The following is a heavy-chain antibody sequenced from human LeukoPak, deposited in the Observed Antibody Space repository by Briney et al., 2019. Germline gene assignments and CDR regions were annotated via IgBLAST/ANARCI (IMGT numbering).Heavy chain of an antibody. V-gene: IGHV1-18*01. CDR2: ISAYNGNT. D-gene: IGHD2-21*02. J-gene: IGHJ4*02. CDR1: GYTFTSYG. CDR3: ASLDCGGYCHSSYLDF. Sequence: ASVKVSCKASGYTFTSYGISWVRQAPGQGLGWMGWISAYNGNTNYAQKLQGRVTMTTDTSTSTAYMELRSLKSDDTAVYYCASLDCGGYCHSSYLDFWGQGTLVTVSS.